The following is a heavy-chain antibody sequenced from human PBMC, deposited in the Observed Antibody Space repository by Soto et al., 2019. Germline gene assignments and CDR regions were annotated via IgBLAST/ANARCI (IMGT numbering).Heavy chain of an antibody. V-gene: IGHV4-4*07. CDR3: VSGYDSGGSGYYTCSAP. J-gene: IGHJ5*02. CDR2: IYTSGST. D-gene: IGHD2-15*01. Sequence: DTVPLSGARCVGSVSRYYWRWIHQPTGKGLEWIGRIYTSGSTDYNPSLKSRVTMSVDTSKNQFSLKLSSVTAADTAVYYCVSGYDSGGSGYYTCSAPWGKGTLVPVSS. CDR1: VGSVSRYY.